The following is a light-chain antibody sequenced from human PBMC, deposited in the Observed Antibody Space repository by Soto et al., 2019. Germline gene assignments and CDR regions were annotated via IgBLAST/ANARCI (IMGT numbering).Light chain of an antibody. J-gene: IGLJ1*01. CDR1: SNDIGGYNY. CDR2: DVS. Sequence: QSVLTQPASVSGSPGQSITISCTGTSNDIGGYNYVSWYQQHPGKAPKLMIYDVSNRPSGVSNRFSGSKSGNTASLTFSWLQAEDEADYYCSSYTSSSTRVFGTGTKVTVL. V-gene: IGLV2-14*01. CDR3: SSYTSSSTRV.